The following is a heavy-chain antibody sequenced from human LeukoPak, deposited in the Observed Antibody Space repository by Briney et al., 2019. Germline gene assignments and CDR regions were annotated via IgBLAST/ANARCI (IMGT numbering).Heavy chain of an antibody. CDR3: AKDLSPLNYYDSSGYSRSGFDY. J-gene: IGHJ4*02. CDR1: GFTFSSYA. V-gene: IGHV3-23*01. D-gene: IGHD3-22*01. CDR2: ISGSGGGT. Sequence: GGSLRLSCAASGFTFSSYAMSWVRQAPGKGLEWVSAISGSGGGTYYADSVKGRFTISRDNSKNTLYLQMNSLRAEDTAVYYCAKDLSPLNYYDSSGYSRSGFDYWGQGTLVTVSS.